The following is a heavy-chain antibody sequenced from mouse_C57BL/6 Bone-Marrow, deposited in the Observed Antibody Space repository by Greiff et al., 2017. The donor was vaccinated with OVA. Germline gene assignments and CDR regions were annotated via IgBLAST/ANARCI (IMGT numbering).Heavy chain of an antibody. CDR3: ARGGGWYYFDY. Sequence: VQLQESGAELVRPGTSVKMSCKASGYTFTNYWIGWAKQRPGHGLEWIGDIYPGGGYTNYNEKFKGKATLTADKSSSTAYMQFSSLTSEDSAIYYCARGGGWYYFDYWGQGTTLTVSS. CDR1: GYTFTNYW. CDR2: IYPGGGYT. D-gene: IGHD1-1*02. V-gene: IGHV1-63*01. J-gene: IGHJ2*01.